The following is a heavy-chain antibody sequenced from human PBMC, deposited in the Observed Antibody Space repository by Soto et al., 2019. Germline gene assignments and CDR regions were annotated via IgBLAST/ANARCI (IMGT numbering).Heavy chain of an antibody. CDR3: ARHYCSSTSCYPVYYYYYGMDV. V-gene: IGHV5-51*01. J-gene: IGHJ6*02. CDR2: IYPGDSDT. CDR1: GYSFTSYW. Sequence: LGESLKISCKGSGYSFTSYWIGWVRQMPGKGLEWMGIIYPGDSDTRYSPSFQGQVTISADKSISTAYPQWSSLKASDTAMYYCARHYCSSTSCYPVYYYYYGMDVWGQGTTVTVSS. D-gene: IGHD2-2*01.